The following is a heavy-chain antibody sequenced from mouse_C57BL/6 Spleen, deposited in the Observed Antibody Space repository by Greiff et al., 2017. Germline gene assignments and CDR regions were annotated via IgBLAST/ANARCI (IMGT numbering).Heavy chain of an antibody. Sequence: QVQLQQPGAELVKPGASVKVSCTASGYTFTSYWMHWVQQRPGQGLEWIGRIHPSDSDTNYNQKFKGKATLTVDKSSSTAYMQLSSLTDEDTEVYYCAIEGKGYFDYWGQGTTLTVSS. J-gene: IGHJ2*01. V-gene: IGHV1-74*01. CDR1: GYTFTSYW. CDR2: IHPSDSDT. CDR3: AIEGKGYFDY.